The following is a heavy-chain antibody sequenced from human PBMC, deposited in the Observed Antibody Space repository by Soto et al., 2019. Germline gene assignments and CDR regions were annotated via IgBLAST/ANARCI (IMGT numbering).Heavy chain of an antibody. CDR1: GTSISSYY. CDR3: ARYNSYAIDY. D-gene: IGHD2-8*01. Sequence: PAETLSLTCTVSGTSISSYYCIFIRQPPGKGLEWIANIHYSGTTNYNPSLASRVTLSVDTSKNQFSLKMTSVTAADRAMYFCARYNSYAIDYWGRGTLVTVSS. V-gene: IGHV4-59*01. CDR2: IHYSGTT. J-gene: IGHJ4*02.